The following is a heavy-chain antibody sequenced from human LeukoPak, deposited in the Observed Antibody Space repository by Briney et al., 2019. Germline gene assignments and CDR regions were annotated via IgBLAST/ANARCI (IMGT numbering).Heavy chain of an antibody. V-gene: IGHV3-23*01. D-gene: IGHD3-22*01. CDR3: AKGHYDSSGGHLDY. J-gene: IGHJ4*02. CDR2: ISGSGGST. CDR1: GFTFSSYA. Sequence: GGSLRLSCAASGFTFSSYAVSWVRQAPGEGLEWVSAISGSGGSTYYADSVKGRFTISRDNFKNTLYLQMNSLRAEDTAVYYCAKGHYDSSGGHLDYWGQGTLVTVSS.